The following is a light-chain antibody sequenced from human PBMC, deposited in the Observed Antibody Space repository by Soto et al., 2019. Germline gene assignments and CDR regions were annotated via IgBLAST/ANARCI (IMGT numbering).Light chain of an antibody. J-gene: IGLJ2*01. V-gene: IGLV1-40*01. CDR3: QSDDSTLSVV. CDR2: AND. Sequence: QSVLTQPPSVSGAPGQRVTISCTGSTSNIGAVYGFHWYQQIRGTAPRLLIFANDNRPSGVPDRFSGSKSGTSASLTITWLQAEDEADYYCQSDDSTLSVVFGGGTKLTVL. CDR1: TSNIGAVYG.